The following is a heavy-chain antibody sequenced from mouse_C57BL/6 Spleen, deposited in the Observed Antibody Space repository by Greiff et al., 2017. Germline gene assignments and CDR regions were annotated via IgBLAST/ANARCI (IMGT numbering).Heavy chain of an antibody. V-gene: IGHV2-2*01. CDR2: IWSGGST. CDR1: GFSLTSYG. D-gene: IGHD2-3*01. Sequence: QVQLQQSGPGLVKPSQSLSITCTVSGFSLTSYGVHWVRQSPGKGLEWLGVIWSGGSTDYNAAFISRLSISKDNSKSKVYFKMSRLQADDTAIDYCARKGWGDVMDYWGQGTSVTVSS. CDR3: ARKGWGDVMDY. J-gene: IGHJ4*01.